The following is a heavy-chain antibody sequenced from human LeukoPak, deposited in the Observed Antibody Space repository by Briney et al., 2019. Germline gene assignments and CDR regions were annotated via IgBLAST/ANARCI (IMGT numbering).Heavy chain of an antibody. V-gene: IGHV1-69*04. CDR3: ARGDRFYDSSGYYPRSDAFDI. J-gene: IGHJ3*02. CDR1: GGTFSSYA. CDR2: IIPILGIA. Sequence: SVKVSCKASGGTFSSYAISWVRQAPGQGLEWMGRIIPILGIANYAQKFQGRVTITADKSTSTAYMELSSLRSEDTAVYYCARGDRFYDSSGYYPRSDAFDIWGQGTMVTVSS. D-gene: IGHD3-22*01.